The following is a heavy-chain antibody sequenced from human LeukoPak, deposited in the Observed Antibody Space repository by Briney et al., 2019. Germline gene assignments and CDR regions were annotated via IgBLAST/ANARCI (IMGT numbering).Heavy chain of an antibody. V-gene: IGHV3-23*01. J-gene: IGHJ4*02. Sequence: GGSLRLSCAASGFTFSTYAMSWVRQAPGKGLEWVSAIPGSGDSTYYADSVRGRFTISRDNSKNTLFLQMNTLRAEDTAVYYCAAVTPPDYWGQGTLVTVSS. CDR2: IPGSGDST. CDR3: AAVTPPDY. D-gene: IGHD4-23*01. CDR1: GFTFSTYA.